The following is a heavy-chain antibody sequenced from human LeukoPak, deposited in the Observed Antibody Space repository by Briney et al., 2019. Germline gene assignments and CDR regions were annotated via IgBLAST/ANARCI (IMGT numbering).Heavy chain of an antibody. D-gene: IGHD5-24*01. Sequence: KPSETLSLTCAVYGGSFSGYFWGWIRQAPGKGLEWIGSIYYSGSTYYNPSLKSRVTISADMSKNQFSLRLYSVTAADTAVYYCGRDSVEMGTIHSDYWGQGTLVTVSS. CDR3: GRDSVEMGTIHSDY. V-gene: IGHV4-34*01. CDR1: GGSFSGYF. J-gene: IGHJ4*02. CDR2: IYYSGST.